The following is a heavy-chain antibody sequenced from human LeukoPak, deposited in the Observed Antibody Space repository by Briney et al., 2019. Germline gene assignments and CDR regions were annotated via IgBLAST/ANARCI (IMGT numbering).Heavy chain of an antibody. J-gene: IGHJ4*02. CDR3: AREGEEQWLTRYYFDY. CDR2: ISWNSGSI. Sequence: QPGRSLRLSCAASGFTFDDYAMHWVRQAPGKGLEWVSGISWNSGSIGYADSVKGRFTISRDNAKNSLYLQMNSLRAEDTALYYCAREGEEQWLTRYYFDYWGQGTLVTVSS. D-gene: IGHD6-19*01. CDR1: GFTFDDYA. V-gene: IGHV3-9*01.